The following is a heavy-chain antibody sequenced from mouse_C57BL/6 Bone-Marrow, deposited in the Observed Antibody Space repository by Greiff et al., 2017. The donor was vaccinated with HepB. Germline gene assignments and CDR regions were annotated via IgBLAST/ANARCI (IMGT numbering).Heavy chain of an antibody. CDR1: GFTLSDYG. Sequence: EVKLMESGGGLVKPGGSLKLSCAASGFTLSDYGMHWVRQAPEKGLEWVAYISSGSSTIYYADTVKGRFTISRDNAKNTLFLQMTSLRSEDTAMYYCARRDNYDRAMDYWGQGTSVTVSS. J-gene: IGHJ4*01. D-gene: IGHD2-4*01. V-gene: IGHV5-17*01. CDR3: ARRDNYDRAMDY. CDR2: ISSGSSTI.